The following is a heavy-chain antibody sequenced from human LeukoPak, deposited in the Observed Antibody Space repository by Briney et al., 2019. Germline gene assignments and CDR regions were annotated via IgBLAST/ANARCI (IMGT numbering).Heavy chain of an antibody. J-gene: IGHJ4*02. D-gene: IGHD3-22*01. CDR1: GFTFSSHG. Sequence: PVGSLRLSCAASGFTFSSHGMNWVRQAPGKGLEWVSSVSSSSRYMYYADSVQGRFTIFRDNAENSLFLQMNSLRAEDTAVYYCARESYDSSGYYPRDFDYWGQGTLVTVSS. V-gene: IGHV3-21*01. CDR3: ARESYDSSGYYPRDFDY. CDR2: VSSSSRYM.